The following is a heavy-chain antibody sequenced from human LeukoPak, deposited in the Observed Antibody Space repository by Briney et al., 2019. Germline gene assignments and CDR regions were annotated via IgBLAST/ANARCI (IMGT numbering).Heavy chain of an antibody. D-gene: IGHD3-22*01. CDR1: GYTFTSYG. Sequence: ASVKVSCKASGYTFTSYGISWVRQAPGQGLEWMGWISAYNGNTHYAQKLQGRVTMTTDTTTSTVYMELRSLRSDDTAVYYCARGSPPRRNYDSRGYYSYYFDYWGQGTLVTVSS. CDR3: ARGSPPRRNYDSRGYYSYYFDY. V-gene: IGHV1-18*01. J-gene: IGHJ4*02. CDR2: ISAYNGNT.